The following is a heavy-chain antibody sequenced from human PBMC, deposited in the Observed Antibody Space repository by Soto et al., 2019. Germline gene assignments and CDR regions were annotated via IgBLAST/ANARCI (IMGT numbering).Heavy chain of an antibody. Sequence: QVQLQESGPGLVKPSQTLSLTCTVSGGSINSDFYYWTWIRQHPGKGLEWLGYIYYSGSTYYNPSLTSRITLSLDMSKNQFSLKLSSVNAADTAVYYCARQYHSSGYWFDYWGQGTLVTVSS. D-gene: IGHD3-22*01. V-gene: IGHV4-31*03. CDR3: ARQYHSSGYWFDY. J-gene: IGHJ4*02. CDR2: IYYSGST. CDR1: GGSINSDFYY.